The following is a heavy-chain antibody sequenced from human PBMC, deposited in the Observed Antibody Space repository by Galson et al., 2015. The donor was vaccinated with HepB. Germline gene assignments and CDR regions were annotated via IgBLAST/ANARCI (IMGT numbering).Heavy chain of an antibody. CDR2: IIPIFGTA. Sequence: SVKVSCKASGGTFSSYAISWVRQAPGQGLEWMGGIIPIFGTANYAQKFQGRVTITADESTSTAYMELSSLRSKDTAVYYCARGIVVVPAAMVAPYYYYMDVWGKGTTVTVSS. CDR3: ARGIVVVPAAMVAPYYYYMDV. V-gene: IGHV1-69*13. D-gene: IGHD2-2*01. J-gene: IGHJ6*03. CDR1: GGTFSSYA.